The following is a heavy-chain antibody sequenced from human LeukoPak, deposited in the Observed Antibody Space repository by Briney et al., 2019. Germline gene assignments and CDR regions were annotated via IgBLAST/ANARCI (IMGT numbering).Heavy chain of an antibody. Sequence: SETLSLTCTVSSGSISSHYWSWLRQPPGKGLEWIGFIYYSGTTKYKPSLKSRVTISADTSKNQFSLKLSSVTAADTAVYYCARQADDSSSSLVYFDYWGQGTLVTVSS. CDR2: IYYSGTT. CDR1: SGSISSHY. J-gene: IGHJ4*02. V-gene: IGHV4-59*08. CDR3: ARQADDSSSSLVYFDY. D-gene: IGHD6-6*01.